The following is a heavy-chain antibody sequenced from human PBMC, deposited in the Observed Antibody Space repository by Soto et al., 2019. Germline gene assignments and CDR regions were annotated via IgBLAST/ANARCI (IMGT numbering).Heavy chain of an antibody. J-gene: IGHJ4*02. Sequence: EVQLLESGGGLVQPGGSLRLSCAASGFPFGRSAMSWVRQAPGMGLEWVSTIISDTARTHYADSVKGRFTISRDSSKNTMFLQMNRLRAAETAVYYWATQDCSGAACSPPGWGQGTLVTVSS. CDR3: ATQDCSGAACSPPG. CDR2: IISDTART. D-gene: IGHD2-15*01. V-gene: IGHV3-23*01. CDR1: GFPFGRSA.